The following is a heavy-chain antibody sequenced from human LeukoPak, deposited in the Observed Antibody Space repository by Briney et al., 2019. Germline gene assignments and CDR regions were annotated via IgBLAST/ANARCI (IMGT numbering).Heavy chain of an antibody. Sequence: GGSLRLSCAASGFTFNDFAMHWVRLTPGKGLEWVSVIYSGGSTYYADSVKGRFTISRDNSKNTLYLQMNSLRAEDTAVYYCAGSGSYYPFDYWGQGTLVTVSS. D-gene: IGHD1-26*01. CDR2: IYSGGST. CDR1: GFTFNDFA. V-gene: IGHV3-66*01. J-gene: IGHJ4*02. CDR3: AGSGSYYPFDY.